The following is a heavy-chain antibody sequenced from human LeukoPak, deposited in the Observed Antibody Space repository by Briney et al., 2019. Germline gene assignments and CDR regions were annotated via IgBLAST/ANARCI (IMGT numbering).Heavy chain of an antibody. D-gene: IGHD4-17*01. CDR2: IYHSGST. CDR1: GGSNSSSNW. CDR3: ARKDPTVTTAFDY. V-gene: IGHV4-4*02. J-gene: IGHJ4*02. Sequence: SGTLSLTCAVSGGSNSSSNWWSWVRQPPGKGLEWIGEIYHSGSTSYNPSLKSRVTISVDKSKNQFSLKLSSVTAADTAVYYCARKDPTVTTAFDYWGQGTLVTVSS.